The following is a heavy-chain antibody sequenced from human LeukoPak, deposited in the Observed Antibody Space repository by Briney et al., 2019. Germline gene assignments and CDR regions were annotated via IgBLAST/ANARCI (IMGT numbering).Heavy chain of an antibody. CDR2: ISSSSSYI. CDR3: ARDLSMTTYYYDSSGYPLGY. J-gene: IGHJ4*02. V-gene: IGHV3-21*01. D-gene: IGHD3-22*01. CDR1: GFTFNNAW. Sequence: TGGSLRLSCAASGFTFNNAWMNWVRQAPGKGLEWVSSISSSSSYIYYADSVKGRFTISRDNAKNSLYLQMNSLRAEDTAVYYCARDLSMTTYYYDSSGYPLGYWGQGTLVTVSS.